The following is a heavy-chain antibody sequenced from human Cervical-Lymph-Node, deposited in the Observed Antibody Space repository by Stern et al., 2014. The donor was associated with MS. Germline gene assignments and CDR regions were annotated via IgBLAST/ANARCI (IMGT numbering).Heavy chain of an antibody. V-gene: IGHV3-48*01. CDR3: ARVGVDRGWYY. Sequence: VQLVESGGDLVQPGGSLRLSCAASGFTFSSYSINWVRQAPGKGLEWVSYISSSGSTIHYADFVKGRFTISRDNAKNVLYLQLSSLTAEDTAVYYCARVGVDRGWYYWGQGTLVTVSS. J-gene: IGHJ4*02. D-gene: IGHD6-19*01. CDR2: ISSSGSTI. CDR1: GFTFSSYS.